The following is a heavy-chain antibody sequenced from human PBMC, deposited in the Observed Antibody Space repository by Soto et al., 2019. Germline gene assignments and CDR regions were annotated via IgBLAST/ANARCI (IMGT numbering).Heavy chain of an antibody. V-gene: IGHV4-30-4*01. D-gene: IGHD3-10*01. J-gene: IGHJ5*02. CDR3: ARTSPIGTGTWFDP. CDR2: IYHSGSA. Sequence: QVQLQESGPGLVKPSQTLSLTCTVSGGSISSDDYYWSWIRQPPGKDLEWIGYIYHSGSAYYNPSLKRRVTITIVPSKRPLSLELSSVTASDTAVYYCARTSPIGTGTWFDPWGQGTLVNVSS. CDR1: GGSISSDDYY.